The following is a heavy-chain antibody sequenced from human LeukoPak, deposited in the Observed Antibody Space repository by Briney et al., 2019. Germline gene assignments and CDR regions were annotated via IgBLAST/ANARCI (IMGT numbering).Heavy chain of an antibody. CDR1: GFTFSSYW. J-gene: IGHJ4*02. Sequence: PGGSLRLSCAASGFTFSSYWMSWVRQAQGKGLEWVANIKQDGSEKYYVDSVKGRFTISRDNAKNSLYLQMNSLRAEDTAVYYCARDTYYDFWSGYYGTFDYWGQGTLVTVSS. CDR3: ARDTYYDFWSGYYGTFDY. CDR2: IKQDGSEK. D-gene: IGHD3-3*01. V-gene: IGHV3-7*01.